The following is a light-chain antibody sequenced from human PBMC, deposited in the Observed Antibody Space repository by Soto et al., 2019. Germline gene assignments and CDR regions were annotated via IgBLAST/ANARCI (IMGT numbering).Light chain of an antibody. V-gene: IGKV3-15*01. Sequence: EILLTQSPDNLSVSPGDIVTLSCRASQSVSTNLAWYQQKPGQAPRLLMYRASMRATGIPARFSGRGSGTEFTLTISSLQSEDSAFYFCQPYNNWPITFGQGTRLEIK. CDR3: QPYNNWPIT. J-gene: IGKJ5*01. CDR1: QSVSTN. CDR2: RAS.